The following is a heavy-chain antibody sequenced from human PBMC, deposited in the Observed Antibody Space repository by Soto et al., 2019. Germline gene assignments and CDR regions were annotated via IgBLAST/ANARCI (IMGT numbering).Heavy chain of an antibody. CDR2: IYICVST. CDR3: AREGGSGWALDACES. D-gene: IGHD6-19*01. J-gene: IGHJ3*02. CDR1: GFTVSSNY. Sequence: WGSRRLSCAASGFTVSSNYMSWVRQAPGKGLEWVSVIYICVSTYYADSVKGRFTISRDNSKNTLYLQMNSLRVEDTAVYYCAREGGSGWALDACESWGKGKMVSVS. V-gene: IGHV3-53*01.